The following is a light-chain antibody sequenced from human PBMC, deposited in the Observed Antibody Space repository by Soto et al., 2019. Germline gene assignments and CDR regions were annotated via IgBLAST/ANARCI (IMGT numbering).Light chain of an antibody. CDR3: QQYDRTPIT. CDR2: GAS. CDR1: QTLSRSW. J-gene: IGKJ5*01. V-gene: IGKV3-20*01. Sequence: STGTLSLSPGERVTLSCRASQTLSRSWLAWYQHKPGQAPRLLVSGASRRATGIPDRFSGGGSGTDFTLTISRLEPEDYALYYCQQYDRTPITFGQGRRREIK.